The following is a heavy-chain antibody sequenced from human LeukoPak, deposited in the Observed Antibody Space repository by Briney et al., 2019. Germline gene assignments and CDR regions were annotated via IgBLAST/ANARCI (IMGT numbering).Heavy chain of an antibody. CDR1: GYTFTSYG. Sequence: ASVKVSCTASGYTFTSYGISWVRQAPGQGLEWMGWISAYNGNTNYAQNLQGRVTMTTDTSTSTAYMQLRSLRSDDTALYYCARGGVGLRGWELLHSNDYWGQGTLVTVSS. CDR3: ARGGVGLRGWELLHSNDY. CDR2: ISAYNGNT. D-gene: IGHD1-26*01. V-gene: IGHV1-18*01. J-gene: IGHJ4*02.